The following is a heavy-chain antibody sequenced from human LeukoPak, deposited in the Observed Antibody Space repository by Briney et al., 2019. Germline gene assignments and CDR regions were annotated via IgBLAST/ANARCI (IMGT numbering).Heavy chain of an antibody. CDR1: GFTFSGYA. J-gene: IGHJ5*02. Sequence: GGSLRLSCAASGFTFSGYAMHWVRQAPGKGLEWVAYISYNGSNKYYADSVKGRFSISRDSSKNTLYLQMNSLRAEDTAVYYCATWSDPWGQGTLVTVSS. V-gene: IGHV3-30*04. CDR3: ATWSDP. CDR2: ISYNGSNK.